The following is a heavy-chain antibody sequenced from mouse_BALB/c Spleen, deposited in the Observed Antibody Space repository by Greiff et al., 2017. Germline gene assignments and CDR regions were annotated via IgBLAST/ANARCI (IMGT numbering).Heavy chain of an antibody. J-gene: IGHJ2*01. Sequence: VQLQQSGAELARPGASVKLSCKASGYTFTSYWMQWVKQRPGQGLEWIGAIYPGDGDTRYTQKFKGKATLTADKSSSTAYMQLSSFASEDSAVYYCARGITTVRNYFDYWGQGTTLTVSS. V-gene: IGHV1-87*01. CDR2: IYPGDGDT. CDR1: GYTFTSYW. D-gene: IGHD1-1*01. CDR3: ARGITTVRNYFDY.